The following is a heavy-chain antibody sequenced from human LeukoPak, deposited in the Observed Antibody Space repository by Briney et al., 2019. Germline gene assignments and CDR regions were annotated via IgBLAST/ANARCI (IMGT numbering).Heavy chain of an antibody. CDR1: GGTFSSYA. CDR2: IIPIFGTA. Sequence: ASVKVSCKASGGTFSSYAISWVRQAPGQGLEWMGGIIPIFGTANYAQKFQGRVTITADESTSTAYMELSSLRSEDTAVYYCARPYYYDSSGYSEPYYYYYMDVWGKGTTVTVSS. D-gene: IGHD3-22*01. J-gene: IGHJ6*03. CDR3: ARPYYYDSSGYSEPYYYYYMDV. V-gene: IGHV1-69*13.